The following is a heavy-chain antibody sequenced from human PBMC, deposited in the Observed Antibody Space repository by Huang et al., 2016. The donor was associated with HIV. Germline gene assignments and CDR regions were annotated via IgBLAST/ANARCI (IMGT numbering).Heavy chain of an antibody. D-gene: IGHD3-10*01. CDR3: ARDATKNPRGWFDP. CDR2: INHIGSP. Sequence: QVHLQQWGAGLLKSAETLSITCAVYGGSLRGYYWSWLGQTPGKGLEWIGEINHIGSPNDNPSLKSRVSISMDGSKKQFSLKLRSISDADTAVYFCARDATKNPRGWFDPWGQGTLVTVSS. CDR1: GGSLRGYY. V-gene: IGHV4-34*02. J-gene: IGHJ5*02.